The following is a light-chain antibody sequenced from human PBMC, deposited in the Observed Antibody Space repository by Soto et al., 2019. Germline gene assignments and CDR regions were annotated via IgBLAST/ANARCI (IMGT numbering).Light chain of an antibody. V-gene: IGKV1-5*01. CDR3: QQYNSYLT. Sequence: DIQLTQSPSFLSASVGDRVTITCRASQSISSWLAWYQQKPGKAPKLLIYDASSLESGVPSRFSGSGSGTEFTLTISSLQPDGFATYYCQQYNSYLTFGGGTKVDIK. CDR2: DAS. CDR1: QSISSW. J-gene: IGKJ4*01.